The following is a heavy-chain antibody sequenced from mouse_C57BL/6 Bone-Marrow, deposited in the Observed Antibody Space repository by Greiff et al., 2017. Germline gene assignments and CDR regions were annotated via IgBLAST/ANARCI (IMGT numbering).Heavy chain of an antibody. CDR3: AKNFESSGSSLYYAMDY. CDR1: GFSLTSYG. Sequence: QVQLQQSGPGLVQPSQSLSITCTVSGFSLTSYGVHWVRQSPGKGLEWLGVIWRGGSTDYNAAFMSRLSITKDNSKSQVFFKMNSLQADDTAIYYCAKNFESSGSSLYYAMDYWGQGTSVTVSS. D-gene: IGHD1-1*01. J-gene: IGHJ4*01. V-gene: IGHV2-5*01. CDR2: IWRGGST.